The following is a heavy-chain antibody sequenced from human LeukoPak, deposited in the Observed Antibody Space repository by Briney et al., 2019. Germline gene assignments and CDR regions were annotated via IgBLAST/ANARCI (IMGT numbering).Heavy chain of an antibody. J-gene: IGHJ4*02. V-gene: IGHV3-30-3*01. CDR3: ARWTVAGHY. CDR2: ISYDGSNK. Sequence: GGSLRLSCAASGFTFSSYAMHWVRQAPGKGLEWVAVISYDGSNKYYADSVKGRFTISRDNSKNTLFLQMNSLRAEDTAVYYCARWTVAGHYWGQGTLVTVSS. D-gene: IGHD4-17*01. CDR1: GFTFSSYA.